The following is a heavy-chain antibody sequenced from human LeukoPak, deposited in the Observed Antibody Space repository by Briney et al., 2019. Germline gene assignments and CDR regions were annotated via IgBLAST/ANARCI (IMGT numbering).Heavy chain of an antibody. J-gene: IGHJ4*02. V-gene: IGHV3-23*01. Sequence: GGSLRLSCAASGFTFSSYAMSWVRQAPGKGLEWVSAISGSDGSTYYADSVKGRFTISRDNSKNTLYLQMNSLRAEDTAVYYRAKSLWGYPRGVFDYWGQGTLVTVSS. CDR1: GFTFSSYA. CDR2: ISGSDGST. CDR3: AKSLWGYPRGVFDY. D-gene: IGHD3-16*01.